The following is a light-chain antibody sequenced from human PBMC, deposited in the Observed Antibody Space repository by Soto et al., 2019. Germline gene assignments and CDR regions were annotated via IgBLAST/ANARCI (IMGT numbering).Light chain of an antibody. CDR1: SSDVGLYNF. CDR2: EVT. J-gene: IGLJ1*01. V-gene: IGLV2-23*02. CDR3: CSDAGNGGYV. Sequence: VLTQPASVSGSPGQSITISCTGTSSDVGLYNFVSWYQQHPGKVPKLMIFEVTKRPSGVSDRFSGSKSGNTASLTISGLQINDKADYYCCSDAGNGGYVFGTGTKVTVL.